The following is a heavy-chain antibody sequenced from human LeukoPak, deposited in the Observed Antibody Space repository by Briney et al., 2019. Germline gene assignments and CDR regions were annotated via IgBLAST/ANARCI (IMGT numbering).Heavy chain of an antibody. D-gene: IGHD4-17*01. Sequence: SETLSLTCTVSGGSISSYYWSWIRQPPGKGLKWIGYIYYSGSTNYNASLKSRVTISVDTSKNQFSLKLSSVTAADTAVYYCARSEYGDYGDFDYWGQGTLVTVSS. J-gene: IGHJ4*02. CDR3: ARSEYGDYGDFDY. CDR1: GGSISSYY. V-gene: IGHV4-59*01. CDR2: IYYSGST.